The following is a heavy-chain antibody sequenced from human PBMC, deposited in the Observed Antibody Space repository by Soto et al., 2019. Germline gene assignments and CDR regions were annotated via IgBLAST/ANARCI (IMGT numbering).Heavy chain of an antibody. CDR2: ISGSGGST. D-gene: IGHD3-16*01. J-gene: IGHJ6*02. Sequence: PVGSLRLSCAASGFTFSSYAMSWVRQAPGKGLEWVSAISGSGGSTYYADSVKGRFTISRDNSKNTLYLQMNSLRAEDTAVYYCAKIDLWPGGTMDVWGQGTTVTVSS. V-gene: IGHV3-23*01. CDR1: GFTFSSYA. CDR3: AKIDLWPGGTMDV.